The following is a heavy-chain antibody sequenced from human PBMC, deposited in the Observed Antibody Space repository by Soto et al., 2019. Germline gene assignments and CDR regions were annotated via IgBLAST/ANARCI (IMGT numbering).Heavy chain of an antibody. J-gene: IGHJ5*02. CDR3: GARLRSYGLGSDRGNWFDP. V-gene: IGHV2-5*02. CDR1: GFSLSTTGVG. Sequence: QITLKESGPPLVRPTQTLTLTCTFSGFSLSTTGVGVGWIRQPPGKALEWLALIYWDDDKRYCPSLKSRLTIPKDTSKHQVRLTMSNMGPLNAAAYYFGARLRSYGLGSDRGNWFDPWGQGTLV. CDR2: IYWDDDK. D-gene: IGHD3-10*01.